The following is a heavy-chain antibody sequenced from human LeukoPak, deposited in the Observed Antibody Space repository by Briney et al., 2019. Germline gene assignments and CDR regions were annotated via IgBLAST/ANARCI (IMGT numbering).Heavy chain of an antibody. J-gene: IGHJ5*02. CDR2: MNPNSGNT. V-gene: IGHV1-8*01. D-gene: IGHD1-1*01. CDR1: GYTFTSYD. CDR3: AREPPRERWFDT. Sequence: GASVKVSCKASGYTFTSYDINWVRQATGQGLEWMGWMNPNSGNTGYAQKFQGRVTMTRNTSISTAYMELSSLRAEDTAVYYCAREPPRERWFDTWGQGSLVTVYS.